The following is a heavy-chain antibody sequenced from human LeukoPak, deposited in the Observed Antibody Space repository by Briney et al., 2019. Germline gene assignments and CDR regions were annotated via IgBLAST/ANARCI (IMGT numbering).Heavy chain of an antibody. J-gene: IGHJ4*02. CDR3: ASSTGAGATEGWVPVY. V-gene: IGHV1-8*02. CDR1: GYTFTSYD. D-gene: IGHD1-26*01. Sequence: ASVKVSCKASGYTFTSYDINWVRQATGQGLEWMGWMNPNSDNTGYAQKFQGRVTITADTSTDTAYMELSSLRSEDTAVYYCASSTGAGATEGWVPVYWGQGTLVTVSS. CDR2: MNPNSDNT.